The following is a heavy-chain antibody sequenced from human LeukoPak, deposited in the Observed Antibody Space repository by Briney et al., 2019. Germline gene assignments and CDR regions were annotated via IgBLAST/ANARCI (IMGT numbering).Heavy chain of an antibody. V-gene: IGHV4-34*01. CDR1: SGSFSGYY. CDR3: ARGVRILWFGELLRFYNWFDP. Sequence: PSETLSLTCAVYSGSFSGYYWSWIRQPPGKGLEWIGEINHSGSTNYNPSLKSRVTISVDTSKNQFSLKLSSVTAADTAVYYCARGVRILWFGELLRFYNWFDPWGQGTLVTVSS. CDR2: INHSGST. D-gene: IGHD3-10*01. J-gene: IGHJ5*02.